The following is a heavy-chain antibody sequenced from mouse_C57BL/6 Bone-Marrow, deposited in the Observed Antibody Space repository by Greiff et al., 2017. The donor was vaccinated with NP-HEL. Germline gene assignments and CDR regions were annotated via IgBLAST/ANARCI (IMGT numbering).Heavy chain of an antibody. V-gene: IGHV3-6*01. CDR2: ISYDGSN. D-gene: IGHD1-1*01. CDR3: AREGGYYGSPFAY. J-gene: IGHJ3*01. CDR1: GYSITSGYY. Sequence: EVQVVESGPGLVKPFQSLSLTCSVTGYSITSGYYWNWIRQFPGNKLEWMGYISYDGSNNYNPSLKNRISITRDTSKNQFFLKLNSVTTEDTATYYCAREGGYYGSPFAYWGQGTLVTVSA.